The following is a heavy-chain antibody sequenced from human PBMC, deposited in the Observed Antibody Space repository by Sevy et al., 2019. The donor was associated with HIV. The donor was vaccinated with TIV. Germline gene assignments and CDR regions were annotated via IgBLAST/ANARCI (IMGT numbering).Heavy chain of an antibody. CDR2: ISDRSDTI. V-gene: IGHV3-48*01. CDR3: ARVRDRYCSGGSCYYGYFFDY. D-gene: IGHD2-15*01. J-gene: IGHJ4*02. Sequence: GGSLRLSCAASGFILSNYYMTWVRQAPGKGLEWVSYISDRSDTISYADSVKGRFTISRDNAKNALYLQMSNLRGEDTAVYYCARVRDRYCSGGSCYYGYFFDYWGQGTLVTVSS. CDR1: GFILSNYY.